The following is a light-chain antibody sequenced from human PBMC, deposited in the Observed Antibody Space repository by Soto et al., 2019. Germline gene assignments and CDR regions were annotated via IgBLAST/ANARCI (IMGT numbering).Light chain of an antibody. CDR1: QALSNY. Sequence: DFQLTQSPSVLSASVGDTVTITCRASQALSNYLAWYQQKPGIAPDLLIYSASTLHRGVPARFSGSGPEKEFSLTMRALQPEDFATYYCQQLSRYPLPFGGGTKV. V-gene: IGKV1-9*01. CDR3: QQLSRYPLP. J-gene: IGKJ4*01. CDR2: SAS.